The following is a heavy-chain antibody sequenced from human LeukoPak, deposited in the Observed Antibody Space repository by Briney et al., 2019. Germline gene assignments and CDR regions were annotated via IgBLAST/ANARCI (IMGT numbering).Heavy chain of an antibody. J-gene: IGHJ3*02. CDR2: IWYDGSNK. CDR1: GFTFSSYG. CDR3: ARDDIAYCGGDCYSDAFDI. V-gene: IGHV3-33*01. Sequence: PGRSLRLSCAASGFTFSSYGMHWVRQAPGKGLEWVAVIWYDGSNKYYADSVKGRFTISRDNSKNTLYLQMNSLRAEDTAVYYCARDDIAYCGGDCYSDAFDIWGQGTMVTVFS. D-gene: IGHD2-21*02.